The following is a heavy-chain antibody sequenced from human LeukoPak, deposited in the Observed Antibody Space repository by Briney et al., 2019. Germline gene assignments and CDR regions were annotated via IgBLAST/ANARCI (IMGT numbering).Heavy chain of an antibody. D-gene: IGHD6-13*01. CDR2: ISSSSSYI. Sequence: GGSLRLSCAASGFTFSSYSMNWVRQAPGKGLEWVSSISSSSSYIYYADSVKGRFTISRDNAKNSLYLQMNSLRAEDTAVYYYARDSSSSWYYYYYMDVWGKGTTVTVSS. CDR1: GFTFSSYS. J-gene: IGHJ6*03. V-gene: IGHV3-21*01. CDR3: ARDSSSSWYYYYYMDV.